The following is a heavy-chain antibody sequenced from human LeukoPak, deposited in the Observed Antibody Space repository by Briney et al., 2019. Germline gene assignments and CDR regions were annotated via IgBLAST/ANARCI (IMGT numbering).Heavy chain of an antibody. Sequence: SETLSLSCSVSGFSISTTSYYWGWLRQSPGNGLELIANIFSGAMTKTNYNPSLKGRVAISADTSRNRFSLTLTSVTAEDTAVYYCARCLYRFGSFHFDLWGQGSLVTVSS. V-gene: IGHV4-39*01. CDR2: IFSGAMTKT. CDR3: ARCLYRFGSFHFDL. CDR1: GFSISTTSYY. J-gene: IGHJ4*02. D-gene: IGHD5-18*01.